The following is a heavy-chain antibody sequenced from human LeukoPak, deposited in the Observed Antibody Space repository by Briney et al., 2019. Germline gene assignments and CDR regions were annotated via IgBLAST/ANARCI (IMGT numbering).Heavy chain of an antibody. V-gene: IGHV3-7*01. J-gene: IGHJ5*02. Sequence: GGPLRLSCAASGFTFSNYWMSWVRQAPGKGLEWVANMKGDGSEKHYVDSMKGRFAISRDNAKNSLYLQMNSLTAEDTAVYYCARQVQYRSGYFPPDPWGQGTLVTVSS. CDR1: GFTFSNYW. CDR3: ARQVQYRSGYFPPDP. D-gene: IGHD6-19*01. CDR2: MKGDGSEK.